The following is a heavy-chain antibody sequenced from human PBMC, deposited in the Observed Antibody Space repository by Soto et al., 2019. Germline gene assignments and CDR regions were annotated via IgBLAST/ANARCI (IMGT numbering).Heavy chain of an antibody. CDR1: GGTFSSYT. CDR3: ERTGRSRKYYYGMDI. J-gene: IGHJ6*02. V-gene: IGHV1-69*02. CDR2: IIPILGIA. Sequence: QVQLVQSGAEEKKPGSSVKVSCKASGGTFSSYTISWVRQAPGQGLEWMGRIIPILGIANYAQKFQGRVTMTTDKSTSTASMELSSMRSENMAVYYRERTGRSRKYYYGMDISDQGTTVAVS.